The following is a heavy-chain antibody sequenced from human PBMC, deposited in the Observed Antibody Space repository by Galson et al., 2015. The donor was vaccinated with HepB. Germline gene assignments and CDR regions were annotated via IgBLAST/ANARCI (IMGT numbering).Heavy chain of an antibody. CDR1: GFTFSSYW. J-gene: IGHJ6*02. Sequence: SLRLSCAASGFTFSSYWMSWVRQAPGKGLEWVANIKQDGSEKYYVDSVKGRFIISRDNAKNSMYLQMNSLRAEDTAVYYCARDSGAYCGGDCYSYYYYYYGLDVWGQGTTVTVSS. D-gene: IGHD2-21*02. CDR2: IKQDGSEK. CDR3: ARDSGAYCGGDCYSYYYYYYGLDV. V-gene: IGHV3-7*03.